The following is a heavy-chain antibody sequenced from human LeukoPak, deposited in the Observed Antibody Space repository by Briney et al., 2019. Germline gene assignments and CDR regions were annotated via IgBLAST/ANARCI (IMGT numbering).Heavy chain of an antibody. CDR2: MNPNSGNT. J-gene: IGHJ4*02. D-gene: IGHD6-13*01. Sequence: ASVKVSCKASGYTFTSYDFNWVRQATGQGLEWMGGMNPNSGNTGYAQKFQGRVTMTRNTSISTAYMELSSLRSEDTAVYYCARGQIAAAGTNDYWGQGTLVTVSS. V-gene: IGHV1-8*01. CDR1: GYTFTSYD. CDR3: ARGQIAAAGTNDY.